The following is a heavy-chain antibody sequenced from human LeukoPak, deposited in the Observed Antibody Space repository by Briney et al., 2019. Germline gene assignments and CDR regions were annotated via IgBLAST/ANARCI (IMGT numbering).Heavy chain of an antibody. CDR2: IGNTGRTI. V-gene: IGHV3-48*03. Sequence: PGGSLRLSCAASGFTFSSYEMNWVRPAPGGGLEWVSYIGNTGRTIYYTDSVKGRFTISTDNAKNSLYLQMNSLRAEDTAIYYCVRGDRYFFDFWGQGTLVTVPS. CDR1: GFTFSSYE. J-gene: IGHJ4*02. CDR3: VRGDRYFFDF.